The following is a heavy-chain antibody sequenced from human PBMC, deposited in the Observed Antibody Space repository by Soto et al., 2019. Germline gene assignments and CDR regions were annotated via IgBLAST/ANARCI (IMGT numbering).Heavy chain of an antibody. D-gene: IGHD1-7*01. Sequence: QVQLVQSGAEVKKPGSSVKVSCKASGGTFSNYVVNWVRQAPGQGLEWMGRIIPISGAANYAQKFQGRGTITADKSTSTSYMELSSLRSEDTAVYYCARDMTRTVVPYFDFWCQGTLVTVSA. V-gene: IGHV1-69*06. CDR1: GGTFSNYV. CDR3: ARDMTRTVVPYFDF. CDR2: IIPISGAA. J-gene: IGHJ4*02.